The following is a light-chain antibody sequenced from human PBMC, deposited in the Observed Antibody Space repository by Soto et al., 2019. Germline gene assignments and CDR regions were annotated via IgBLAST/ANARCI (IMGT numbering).Light chain of an antibody. V-gene: IGKV3D-20*02. Sequence: EIVLTQSPGILSLSPGERATLSCRASQSVSNDFLAWYQQKPGQAPRLLIYGASTRATDVPDRFSGSGSGADFTLTISSLEPEDFAVYYCQQRKNWQVTFGQGTRLEIK. CDR2: GAS. J-gene: IGKJ5*01. CDR3: QQRKNWQVT. CDR1: QSVSNDF.